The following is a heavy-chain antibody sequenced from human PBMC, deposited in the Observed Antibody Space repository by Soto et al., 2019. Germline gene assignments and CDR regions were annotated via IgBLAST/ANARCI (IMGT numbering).Heavy chain of an antibody. D-gene: IGHD3-3*01. CDR3: AKNITTFGGSSTGRGALLDY. J-gene: IGHJ4*02. CDR2: ISNDGNHE. V-gene: IGHV3-30*18. Sequence: QVQLVESGGGVVQPGRTLRLSCAASGFTFSAFGMHWVRQAPGKGLEWVAVISNDGNHEYYADSVKGRFSISRDNSKNTLYMQMNSMSSEDTAVYFCAKNITTFGGSSTGRGALLDYCAQGILVTVSS. CDR1: GFTFSAFG.